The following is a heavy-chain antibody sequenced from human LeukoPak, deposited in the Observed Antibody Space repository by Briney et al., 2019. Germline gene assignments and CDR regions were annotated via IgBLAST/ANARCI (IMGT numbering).Heavy chain of an antibody. CDR2: INPNSGGT. V-gene: IGHV1-2*02. CDR1: GYTFTGYY. Sequence: ASVKVSCKASGYTFTGYYMHWVRQAPGQGLEWMGWINPNSGGTNYAQKFQGRVTMTRDTSISTAYMELSRLRSDDTAVYYCARDGVAGTRSYFDYWGQGTLVTVSS. J-gene: IGHJ4*02. CDR3: ARDGVAGTRSYFDY. D-gene: IGHD6-19*01.